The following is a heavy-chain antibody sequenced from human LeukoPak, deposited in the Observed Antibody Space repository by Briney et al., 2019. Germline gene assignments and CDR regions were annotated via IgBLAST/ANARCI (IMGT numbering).Heavy chain of an antibody. J-gene: IGHJ4*02. V-gene: IGHV3-48*03. CDR2: ISSSGSTI. CDR3: VRSYCGGDCYPPNHLDY. D-gene: IGHD2-21*02. Sequence: PGGSLRLSCAASGFTFSSYEMNWVRQAPGKGLEWVSYISSSGSTIYYADSVKGRFTISRDNAKNSLYLQTNSLRAEDTAVYYCVRSYCGGDCYPPNHLDYWGQGTLVTVSS. CDR1: GFTFSSYE.